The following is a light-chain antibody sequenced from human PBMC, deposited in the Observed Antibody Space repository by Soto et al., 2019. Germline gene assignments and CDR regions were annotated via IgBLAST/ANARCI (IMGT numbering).Light chain of an antibody. V-gene: IGLV2-14*01. CDR1: SSDVGGYNF. CDR2: DVT. CDR3: SSCTSSSTLV. Sequence: QSALTQPASVSGSPGQSITISCTGTSSDVGGYNFVSWYQQHPGKAPKLMIYDVTNRPSGVSNRFSGSKSGNTASLTISGLQAEDEADYYCSSCTSSSTLVFGGGTKVTGL. J-gene: IGLJ2*01.